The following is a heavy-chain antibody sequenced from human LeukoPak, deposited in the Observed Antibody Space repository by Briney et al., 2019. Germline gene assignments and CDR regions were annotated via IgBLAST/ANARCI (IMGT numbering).Heavy chain of an antibody. CDR1: GITASSYA. J-gene: IGHJ3*02. CDR2: ISGSGGRT. Sequence: GGSLRLSCAASGITASSYAMTWVRQAPGKGLEWVSTISGSGGRTLYADSVKGRFTISRDNFKNTLYLQMNSLRAEDTALYHCAKDPNGDYIGASDMWGQGTMVTVSS. D-gene: IGHD4-17*01. V-gene: IGHV3-23*01. CDR3: AKDPNGDYIGASDM.